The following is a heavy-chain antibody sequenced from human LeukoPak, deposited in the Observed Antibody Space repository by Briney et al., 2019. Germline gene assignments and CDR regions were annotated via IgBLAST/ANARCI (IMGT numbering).Heavy chain of an antibody. V-gene: IGHV3-21*01. CDR1: GFTFSSYS. D-gene: IGHD3-10*01. J-gene: IGHJ4*02. Sequence: GGSLRLSCAASGFTFSSYSMNWVRQAPGKGLEWVSSISSSSSYIYYADSVKGRFTISRDNAKNSLYLQMNSLRAEDTAVYYCARVSMDRGVNPLGYWGQGTLVTVSS. CDR2: ISSSSSYI. CDR3: ARVSMDRGVNPLGY.